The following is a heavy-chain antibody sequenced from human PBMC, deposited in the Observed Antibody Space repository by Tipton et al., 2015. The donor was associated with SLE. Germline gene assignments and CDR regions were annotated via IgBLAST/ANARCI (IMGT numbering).Heavy chain of an antibody. CDR2: ISSSGSTI. CDR1: GFTLSSYE. CDR3: AKQISPHYGMDV. J-gene: IGHJ6*02. D-gene: IGHD1/OR15-1a*01. V-gene: IGHV3-48*03. Sequence: SLRLSCAASGFTLSSYEMNWVRQAPGKGLEWVSYISSSGSTIYYADSVKGRFTISRDNAKNSLYLQMNSLRTEDTAVYYCAKQISPHYGMDVWGQVTTVSVSS.